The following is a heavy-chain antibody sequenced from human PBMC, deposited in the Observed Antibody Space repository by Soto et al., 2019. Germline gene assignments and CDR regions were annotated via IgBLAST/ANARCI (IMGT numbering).Heavy chain of an antibody. D-gene: IGHD3-10*01. CDR3: AKDLSARKMVRGVTDFDY. Sequence: QVPLVESGGGVVQPGRSLRLSCAASGFTFSSYGMHWVRQAPGKGLEWVAVISYDGSNKYYADSVKGRVTISRDNSKNTLYPQMNSRRAEDTAVYYCAKDLSARKMVRGVTDFDYWGQGTLVTVSS. CDR1: GFTFSSYG. V-gene: IGHV3-30*18. J-gene: IGHJ4*02. CDR2: ISYDGSNK.